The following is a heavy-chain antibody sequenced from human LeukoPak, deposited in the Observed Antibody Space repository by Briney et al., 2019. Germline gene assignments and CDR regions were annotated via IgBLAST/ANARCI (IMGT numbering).Heavy chain of an antibody. J-gene: IGHJ6*02. V-gene: IGHV3-23*01. CDR2: ISGSGGST. D-gene: IGHD5-12*01. Sequence: GGSLRLSCAVSGFTFNRYDMSWVRQAPGKGLEWVSVISGSGGSTYYADSVKGRFTISRDNSKNTLYLQMNSLRVEDTAVYYCAKGTTGYSGYAVLHYGMDVWGQGTTVTVSS. CDR3: AKGTTGYSGYAVLHYGMDV. CDR1: GFTFNRYD.